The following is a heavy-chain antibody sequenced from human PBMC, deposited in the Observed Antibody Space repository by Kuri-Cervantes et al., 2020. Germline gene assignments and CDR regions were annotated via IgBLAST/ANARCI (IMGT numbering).Heavy chain of an antibody. Sequence: SETLSLTCAVSGGSISSGGYSWSWIRQPPGKGLEWIGYIYHSGSTYYNPSLKSRVTISVDRSKNQFSLKLSSVTAADTAVYYCARRPPADSSGYHFDYWGQGTLVTVSS. CDR3: ARRPPADSSGYHFDY. V-gene: IGHV4-30-2*01. CDR1: GGSISSGGYS. D-gene: IGHD3-22*01. J-gene: IGHJ4*02. CDR2: IYHSGST.